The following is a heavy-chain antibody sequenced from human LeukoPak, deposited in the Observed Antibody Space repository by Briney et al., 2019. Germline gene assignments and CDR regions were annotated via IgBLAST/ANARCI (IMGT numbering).Heavy chain of an antibody. CDR3: ARGTLLYSSGWYLIGPFDF. CDR1: GYTFTSYG. Sequence: ASVKVSCKASGYTFTSYGITWVRQAPGQGLEWMGWISAYNGNTNYAQKLQGRVTMTTDTSTSTAYLELRSLRSDDTAMYYCARGTLLYSSGWYLIGPFDFWGQGTMVTVSS. J-gene: IGHJ3*01. CDR2: ISAYNGNT. D-gene: IGHD6-19*01. V-gene: IGHV1-18*01.